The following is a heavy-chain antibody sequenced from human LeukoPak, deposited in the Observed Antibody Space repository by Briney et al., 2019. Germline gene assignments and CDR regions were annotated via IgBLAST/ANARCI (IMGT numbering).Heavy chain of an antibody. V-gene: IGHV1-2*02. CDR3: ASIIVATKGEL. CDR1: GYTFIAYY. Sequence: ASVKVSCKTSGYTFIAYYLHWVRQAPGQGLEWMGWINPNSGGTNYAQKFQGRVTMTRDTSISTAYMELSRLRSDDTAVYYCASIIVATKGELWGQGTLVTVSS. CDR2: INPNSGGT. J-gene: IGHJ4*02. D-gene: IGHD5-12*01.